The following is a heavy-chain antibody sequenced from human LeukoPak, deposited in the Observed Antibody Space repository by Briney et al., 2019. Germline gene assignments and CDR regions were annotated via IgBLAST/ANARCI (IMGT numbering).Heavy chain of an antibody. CDR3: ARDSGGGWLQPPGDY. J-gene: IGHJ4*02. CDR2: MWYDGSNK. Sequence: GRSLRLSCAASGFTFSSYGMHWVRQAPGKGLEWVAVMWYDGSNKYYADSVKGRFTISRDNSKNTLYLQMNSLRAEDTAVYYCARDSGGGWLQPPGDYWGQGTLVTVSS. CDR1: GFTFSSYG. V-gene: IGHV3-33*01. D-gene: IGHD5-24*01.